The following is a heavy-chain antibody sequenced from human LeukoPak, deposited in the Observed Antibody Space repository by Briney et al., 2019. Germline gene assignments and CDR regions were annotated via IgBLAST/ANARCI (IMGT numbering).Heavy chain of an antibody. J-gene: IGHJ4*02. CDR2: INGDGRDI. CDR1: GFTFTSYA. CDR3: AKYMGYYGRDLDY. D-gene: IGHD3-10*01. Sequence: VGCLRLSCVASGFTFTSYARSWVRQAPGERLGWVSGINGDGRDIHYVDSVKGRLTISRENSNNMLYLRMNSLRAENTAVYYCAKYMGYYGRDLDYWGQGALVTVSS. V-gene: IGHV3-23*01.